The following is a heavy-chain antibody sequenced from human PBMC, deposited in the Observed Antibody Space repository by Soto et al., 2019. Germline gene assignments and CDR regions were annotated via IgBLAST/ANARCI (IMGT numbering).Heavy chain of an antibody. V-gene: IGHV1-69*13. D-gene: IGHD2-2*01. CDR2: IIPILNSP. J-gene: IGHJ6*02. CDR3: AREAPYCTSATCPKFYDMDV. CDR1: GGTFGSYA. Sequence: AASVEVSCKASGGTFGSYAITWVRRAPGQGLEWLGGIIPILNSPAYAQKFKARVVITADEITNTAYMELNSLRFDDTAVYYCAREAPYCTSATCPKFYDMDVWGQGTTVTVSS.